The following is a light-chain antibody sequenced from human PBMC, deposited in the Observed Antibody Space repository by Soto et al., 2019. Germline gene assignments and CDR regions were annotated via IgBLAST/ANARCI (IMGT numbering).Light chain of an antibody. CDR3: QQYDTLPPYN. CDR1: QVISSW. V-gene: IGKV1-33*01. Sequence: DIQMTQSPSSVSSSVGDRVTITFRASQVISSWLAWYQQKPGKAPRLLIYDASNLEIGVPSRFSGSGSGTDFTFTISNLQPEDVATYYCQQYDTLPPYNFGQGTKVDIK. J-gene: IGKJ2*01. CDR2: DAS.